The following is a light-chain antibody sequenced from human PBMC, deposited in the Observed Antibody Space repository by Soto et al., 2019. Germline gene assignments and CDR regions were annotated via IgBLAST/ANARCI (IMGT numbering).Light chain of an antibody. V-gene: IGKV3-11*01. J-gene: IGKJ2*01. Sequence: ETVLTQSPATLSLSPGERASLYCRASENVGSYLAWYQQKSGQPPRLLIFDASHRATGIPARFSGSGSGTDFTLTISSLEPGDFGVYFCQHRSNWPPATFGQGTKLEIK. CDR1: ENVGSY. CDR2: DAS. CDR3: QHRSNWPPAT.